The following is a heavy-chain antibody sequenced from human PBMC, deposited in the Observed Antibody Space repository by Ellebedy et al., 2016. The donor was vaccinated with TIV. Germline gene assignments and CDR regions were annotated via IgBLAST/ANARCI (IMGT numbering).Heavy chain of an antibody. D-gene: IGHD6-25*01. CDR1: GFTFSDYW. CDR2: IKQHGSER. CDR3: ARERIPAAGGKYYFDY. V-gene: IGHV3-7*04. Sequence: GESLKISCAASGFTFSDYWMTWVRQAPGKGLEWVASIKQHGSERYYVDSVKGRSTISRDNAKNSLYLEMNSLRAEDTAVYYCARERIPAAGGKYYFDYWGQGTLLTVSS. J-gene: IGHJ4*02.